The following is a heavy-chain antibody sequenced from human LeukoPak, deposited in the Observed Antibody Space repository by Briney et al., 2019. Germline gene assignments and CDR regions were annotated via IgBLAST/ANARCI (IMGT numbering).Heavy chain of an antibody. D-gene: IGHD3-3*01. Sequence: ASVKVSCKASGYTFTSYDINWVRQAAGQGGEWMGWMNPNSGNTGYAQKFQGRVTMTRNTSISTAYMELRSLRSEDTAVYYCARTPTRNYDFWSGDAFDIWGQGTMVTVSS. CDR2: MNPNSGNT. CDR3: ARTPTRNYDFWSGDAFDI. CDR1: GYTFTSYD. V-gene: IGHV1-8*01. J-gene: IGHJ3*02.